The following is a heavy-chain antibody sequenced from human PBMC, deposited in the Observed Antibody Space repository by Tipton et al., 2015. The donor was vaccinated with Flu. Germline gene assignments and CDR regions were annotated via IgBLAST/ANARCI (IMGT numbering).Heavy chain of an antibody. D-gene: IGHD3-22*01. V-gene: IGHV4-59*01. CDR2: IYYSGST. CDR1: GGSISSYY. CDR3: ARVRGYYHDHAFDI. J-gene: IGHJ3*02. Sequence: TLSLTCTVSGGSISSYYWSWIRQPPGKGLEWIGYIYYSGSTNYNPSLKSRVTISVDTSKNQFSLKLSSVTAADTAVYYCARVRGYYHDHAFDIWGQGTMVTVSS.